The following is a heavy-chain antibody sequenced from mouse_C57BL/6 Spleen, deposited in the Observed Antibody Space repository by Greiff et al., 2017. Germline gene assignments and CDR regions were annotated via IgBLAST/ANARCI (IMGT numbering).Heavy chain of an antibody. D-gene: IGHD4-1*01. CDR2: ISSGGDYI. CDR1: GFTFSSYA. V-gene: IGHV5-9-1*02. CDR3: TREGGTGTGAMDY. J-gene: IGHJ4*01. Sequence: EVQRVESGEGLVKPGGSLKLSCAASGFTFSSYAMSWVRQTPEKRLEWVAYISSGGDYIYYADTVKGRFTISRDNARNTLYLQMSSLKSEDTAMYYCTREGGTGTGAMDYWGQGTSVTVSS.